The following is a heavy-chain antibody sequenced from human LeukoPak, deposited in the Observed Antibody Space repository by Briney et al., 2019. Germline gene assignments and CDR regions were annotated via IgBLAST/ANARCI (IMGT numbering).Heavy chain of an antibody. J-gene: IGHJ4*02. CDR1: GGSISSSSYY. CDR2: IYYSGST. V-gene: IGHV4-39*01. D-gene: IGHD3-22*01. Sequence: SETLSLTCTVSGGSISSSSYYWGWIRQPPGKGLEWIGSIYYSGSTYYNPSLKSRVTISVDTSKNQFSLKLSSVTAADTAVYYCARQIGHYYDSSGYYSDWGQGTLVTVSS. CDR3: ARQIGHYYDSSGYYSD.